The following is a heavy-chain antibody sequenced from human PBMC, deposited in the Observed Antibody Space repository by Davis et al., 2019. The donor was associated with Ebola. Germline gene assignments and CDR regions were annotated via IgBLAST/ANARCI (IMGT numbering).Heavy chain of an antibody. J-gene: IGHJ4*02. D-gene: IGHD1-26*01. Sequence: PSETLSLTCTVSGDSISTSTYWAWIRQPPGKGLHWIASASYSGTTHYNPSLNNRVTMSVDPSKNQVSLKLSSVNAADTAVYFCARVLSGTWYRTFDVWGQGTLLTVSS. V-gene: IGHV4-39*07. CDR1: GDSISTSTY. CDR3: ARVLSGTWYRTFDV. CDR2: ASYSGTT.